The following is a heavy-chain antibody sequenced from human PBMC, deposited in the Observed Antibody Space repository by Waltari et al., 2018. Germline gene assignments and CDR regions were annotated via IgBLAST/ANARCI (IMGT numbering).Heavy chain of an antibody. D-gene: IGHD1-1*01. J-gene: IGHJ4*02. Sequence: QVQLVESGGGLVTPGGSLRLTCAASGFPLSEYYMSWIRQAPGKGLECMSYISSTAGNIYYADSVIGRFTVSRDNAKNSLYLQMNSLRVDDTAIYYCTREEERQFTGGGVKNWGQGTLVSVSS. CDR3: TREEERQFTGGGVKN. V-gene: IGHV3-11*04. CDR1: GFPLSEYY. CDR2: ISSTAGNI.